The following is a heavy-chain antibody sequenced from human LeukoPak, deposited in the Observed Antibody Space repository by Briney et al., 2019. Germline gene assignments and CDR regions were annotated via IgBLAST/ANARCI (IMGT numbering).Heavy chain of an antibody. CDR1: GFTFSSYS. V-gene: IGHV3-21*01. Sequence: GGSLRLTCVASGFTFSSYSMNWVRQAPGKGLEWVSSISSSSSYIYYADSAKGRFTISRDNAKNSLYLQMNSLRAEDTAVYYCARGDRDLYCSSTSCYPVLGGQGTLVTVSS. J-gene: IGHJ4*02. D-gene: IGHD2-2*01. CDR2: ISSSSSYI. CDR3: ARGDRDLYCSSTSCYPVL.